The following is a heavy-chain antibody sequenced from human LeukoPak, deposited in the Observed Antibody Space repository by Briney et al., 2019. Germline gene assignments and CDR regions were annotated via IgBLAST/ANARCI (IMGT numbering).Heavy chain of an antibody. CDR1: GFTFSSYA. J-gene: IGHJ1*01. Sequence: GGSLRLSCAASGFTFSSYAMSWVRQAPGKGLVWVSRIHSDGSSTIYADSVKGRFTISRDNAKNTLYLQMNSLRAEDTAVYYRARSSIAGRPGYFQHWGQGTLVTVSS. V-gene: IGHV3-74*01. CDR2: IHSDGSST. D-gene: IGHD6-6*01. CDR3: ARSSIAGRPGYFQH.